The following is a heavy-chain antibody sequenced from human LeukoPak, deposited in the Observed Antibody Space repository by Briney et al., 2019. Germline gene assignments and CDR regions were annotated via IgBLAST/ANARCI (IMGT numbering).Heavy chain of an antibody. CDR1: GRSISSGSHY. J-gene: IGHJ5*02. D-gene: IGHD2-2*02. V-gene: IGHV4-61*02. CDR2: IYISRSI. CDR3: ARVADTDCSLTSCYTVRPAWFDP. Sequence: SQTLSLTCTVSGRSISSGSHYWNWIRQTAGKGLEWIGRIYISRSIKYSSSLKSRVSISLDTSKNQFSLKLSSVTAADTAVYYCARVADTDCSLTSCYTVRPAWFDPWGQGTLVTVSS.